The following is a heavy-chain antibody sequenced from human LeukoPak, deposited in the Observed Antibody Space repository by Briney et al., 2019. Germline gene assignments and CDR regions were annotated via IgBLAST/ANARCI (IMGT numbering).Heavy chain of an antibody. CDR1: DGSTSNF. CDR3: ARLFGDGRNRGVMDV. D-gene: IGHD3-3*01. CDR2: IYTSGST. Sequence: SETLSLTCTVSDGSTSNFWSWIRQPPGTGLEWIGYIYTSGSTKYNPSLKSRVIISVDTSRNQFSLSLNSVTAADTAVYYCARLFGDGRNRGVMDVWGKGTTVTVSS. V-gene: IGHV4-4*09. J-gene: IGHJ6*03.